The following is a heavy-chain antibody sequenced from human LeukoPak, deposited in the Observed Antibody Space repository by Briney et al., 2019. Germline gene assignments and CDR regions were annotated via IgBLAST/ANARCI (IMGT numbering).Heavy chain of an antibody. J-gene: IGHJ3*02. Sequence: ASVKVSCKASGGTFSSYAISWVRQAPGQGLEWMGWISAYNGNANYAQKLQGRVTMTTDTSTSTAYMELRSLRSDDTAVYYRASGQYENSGDAFDIWGQGTMVTVSS. D-gene: IGHD5-12*01. CDR2: ISAYNGNA. CDR1: GGTFSSYA. V-gene: IGHV1-18*01. CDR3: ASGQYENSGDAFDI.